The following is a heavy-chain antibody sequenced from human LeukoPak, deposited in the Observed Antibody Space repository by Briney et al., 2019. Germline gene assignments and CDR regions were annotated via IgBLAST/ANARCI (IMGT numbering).Heavy chain of an antibody. V-gene: IGHV4-4*02. CDR3: AREHPRGEVDDFDY. CDR2: IYLYGTT. J-gene: IGHJ4*02. Sequence: SETLSLTCSVSAGSISSSSWWSWVRQSPVKGLEWIGEIYLYGTTNYNPSLKSRISISVDTSKNQFSLKLTSVTAADTAVYYCAREHPRGEVDDFDYWGQGTLVTVSS. D-gene: IGHD3-16*01. CDR1: AGSISSSSW.